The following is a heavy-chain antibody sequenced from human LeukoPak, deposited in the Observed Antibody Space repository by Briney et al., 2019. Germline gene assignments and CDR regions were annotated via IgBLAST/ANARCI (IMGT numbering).Heavy chain of an antibody. V-gene: IGHV1-8*03. CDR2: MNPNSGNT. J-gene: IGHJ3*02. D-gene: IGHD5-18*01. CDR1: GYTFTRYS. Sequence: ASVKVSCKASGYTFTRYSVNWVRQAAGQGLEWLAWMNPNSGNTTYAQKFQGRITITRDTSISTAYMELSSLRSEDTAVYYCAISGIQLWYHDAFDIWGQGTMVTVSS. CDR3: AISGIQLWYHDAFDI.